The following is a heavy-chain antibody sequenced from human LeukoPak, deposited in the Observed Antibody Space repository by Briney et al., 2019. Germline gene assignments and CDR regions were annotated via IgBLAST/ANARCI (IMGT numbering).Heavy chain of an antibody. Sequence: ASVKVSCKASGGTFSSYAISGVRQAPGQGLEWMGGIIPIFGTANYAQKFQGRVTITADESTSTAYMELSSLRSEDTAVYYCASGSSSWGPSHYWGQGTLVTVSS. CDR3: ASGSSSWGPSHY. CDR1: GGTFSSYA. D-gene: IGHD6-13*01. J-gene: IGHJ4*02. V-gene: IGHV1-69*13. CDR2: IIPIFGTA.